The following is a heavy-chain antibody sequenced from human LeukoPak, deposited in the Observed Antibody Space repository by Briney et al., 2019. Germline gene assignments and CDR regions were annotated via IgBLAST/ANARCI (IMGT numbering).Heavy chain of an antibody. CDR1: GGSISNYY. V-gene: IGHV4-59*01. Sequence: SETLSLTCTVSGGSISNYYWSWIRQFPGKGLEGIGNIYYSGSTKYNPSLKSRVTISVDTSKNQFSLKLSSVTAADTAVYYCARGGYSGYDWSDYWGQGTLVTVSS. J-gene: IGHJ4*02. D-gene: IGHD5-12*01. CDR3: ARGGYSGYDWSDY. CDR2: IYYSGST.